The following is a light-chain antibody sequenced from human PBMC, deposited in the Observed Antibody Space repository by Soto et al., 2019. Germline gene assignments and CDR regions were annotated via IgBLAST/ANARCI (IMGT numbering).Light chain of an antibody. J-gene: IGKJ4*01. CDR2: GAS. CDR1: QSVSSN. V-gene: IGKV3-15*01. Sequence: EIVMTQSPATLSVSPGERATLPCRASQSVSSNLAWYQQKPGQAPRLLIYGASTRATGIPARFSGSGSGTEFTLTISSLQSEDFAIYYCQQYYSFPLTFGGGTKVDIK. CDR3: QQYYSFPLT.